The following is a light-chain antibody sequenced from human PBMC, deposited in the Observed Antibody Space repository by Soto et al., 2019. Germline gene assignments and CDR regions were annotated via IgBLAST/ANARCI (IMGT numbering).Light chain of an antibody. CDR2: AVS. CDR1: NSDVGGYNF. CDR3: GAWDGGLSAFV. J-gene: IGLJ1*01. V-gene: IGLV2-11*01. Sequence: QSALTQPRSVSGSPGQSVTISCTGTNSDVGGYNFVSWYQQLPGKAPKLMISAVSQRPSGVPDRFSGSKSGTSATLGITGLQTGDEADYYCGAWDGGLSAFVFGTGTKLTVL.